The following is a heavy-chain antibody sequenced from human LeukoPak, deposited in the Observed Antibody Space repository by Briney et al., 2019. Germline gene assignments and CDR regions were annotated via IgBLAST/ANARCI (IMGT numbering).Heavy chain of an antibody. Sequence: SETLSLTCAVYGGSSSVYYWSWIRQPPGKGLERIGEITHTGRTNYNPSLKSRVTISVDTSKNQFSLRLNSVTAADTAVYYCAPIFGGYSDFDYWGQGTLVTVSS. D-gene: IGHD5-12*01. CDR3: APIFGGYSDFDY. J-gene: IGHJ4*01. V-gene: IGHV4-34*08. CDR2: ITHTGRT. CDR1: GGSSSVYY.